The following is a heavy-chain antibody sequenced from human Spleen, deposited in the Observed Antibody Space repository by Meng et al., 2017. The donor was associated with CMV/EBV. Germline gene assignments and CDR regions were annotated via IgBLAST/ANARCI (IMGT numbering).Heavy chain of an antibody. J-gene: IGHJ5*02. CDR2: TLYSGRA. CDR1: GGAVSYSSSY. V-gene: IGHV4-39*07. CDR3: ARDPGSSSWYWFDP. D-gene: IGHD6-13*01. Sequence: LRLSYTVSGGAVSYSSSYWVWIRQSPGKGLEWIGSTLYSGRAYYNPSLNSPVTISVDTSNNHFSLRLTSVTAADTAVYYCARDPGSSSWYWFDPWGQGTLVTVSS.